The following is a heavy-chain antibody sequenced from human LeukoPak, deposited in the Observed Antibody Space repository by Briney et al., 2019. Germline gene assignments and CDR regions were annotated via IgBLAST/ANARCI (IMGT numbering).Heavy chain of an antibody. D-gene: IGHD2-21*02. Sequence: GGSLRLSCAASGFTFSSYTMHWVRQAPGKGLEWVAVIWYDGSKKYYADSVKGRFTISRDNSQNTLYLQMNSLRAEDTAVYYCAKGGDGSLNYWGQGTLVTFSS. J-gene: IGHJ4*02. CDR1: GFTFSSYT. CDR2: IWYDGSKK. CDR3: AKGGDGSLNY. V-gene: IGHV3-33*06.